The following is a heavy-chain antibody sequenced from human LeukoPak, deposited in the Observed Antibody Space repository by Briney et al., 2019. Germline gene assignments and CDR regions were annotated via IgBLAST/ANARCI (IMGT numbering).Heavy chain of an antibody. D-gene: IGHD5-12*01. V-gene: IGHV3-7*01. J-gene: IGHJ4*02. Sequence: GGSLRLSCAASGFTFSSYSMNWVRQAPGKGLEWVANIKQDGSEKYYVDSVEGRFTISRDNAKNSLYLQMNSLRAEDTAVYYCAKGGYSGYDYRASSGWYIDYWGQGTLVTVSS. CDR2: IKQDGSEK. CDR3: AKGGYSGYDYRASSGWYIDY. CDR1: GFTFSSYS.